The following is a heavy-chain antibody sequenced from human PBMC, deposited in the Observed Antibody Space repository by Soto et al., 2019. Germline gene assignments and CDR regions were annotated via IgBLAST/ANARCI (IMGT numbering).Heavy chain of an antibody. D-gene: IGHD6-19*01. Sequence: SETLSLTCAVSGYSISSGYYWGWIRQPPGKGLEWIGSIYHSGSTYYNPSLKSRVTISVDTSKNQFSLKLSSVTAADTAVYYCARALTGYSSGSLTWFDPWGQGTLVTVSS. CDR1: GYSISSGYY. CDR3: ARALTGYSSGSLTWFDP. V-gene: IGHV4-38-2*01. CDR2: IYHSGST. J-gene: IGHJ5*02.